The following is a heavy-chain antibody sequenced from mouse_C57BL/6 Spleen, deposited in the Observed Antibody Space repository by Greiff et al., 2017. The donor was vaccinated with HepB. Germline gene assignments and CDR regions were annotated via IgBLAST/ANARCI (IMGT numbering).Heavy chain of an antibody. Sequence: VQLQESGPGLVQPSQSLSITCTVSGFSLTSYGVHWVRQSPGKGLEWLGVIWRGGSTDYNAAFMSRLSITKDNSKSQVFFKMNSLQADDTAIYDCAKPPLGRWYFDVWGTGTTVTVSS. CDR1: GFSLTSYG. J-gene: IGHJ1*03. CDR3: AKPPLGRWYFDV. CDR2: IWRGGST. V-gene: IGHV2-5*01. D-gene: IGHD4-1*01.